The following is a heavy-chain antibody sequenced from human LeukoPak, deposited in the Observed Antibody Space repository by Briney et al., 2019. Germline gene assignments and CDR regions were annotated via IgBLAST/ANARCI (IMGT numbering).Heavy chain of an antibody. V-gene: IGHV4-4*07. Sequence: SETLSLTCTVSGGPISSYYWSWIRQPAGKGLEWIGRIYTSGSTNYNPSLKSRVTMSVDTSKNQFSLKLSSVTAADTAVYYCARDRRYSSRGLHYYYYYYMDVWGKGTTVTVSS. CDR1: GGPISSYY. CDR2: IYTSGST. J-gene: IGHJ6*03. D-gene: IGHD6-13*01. CDR3: ARDRRYSSRGLHYYYYYYMDV.